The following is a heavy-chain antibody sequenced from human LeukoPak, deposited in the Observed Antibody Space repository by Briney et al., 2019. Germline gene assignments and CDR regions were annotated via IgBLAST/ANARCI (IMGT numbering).Heavy chain of an antibody. CDR1: SDSTCVYN. D-gene: IGHD3-16*01. V-gene: IGHV4-59*08. J-gene: IGHJ4*02. CDR2: IYYTGST. Sequence: SETLSLTCSVSSDSTCVYNWSWSRQPPGKGLEWIGYIYYTGSTNYNPSLKSRATISVDTSKNQFSLKVRSVTGADTAIYYCAGHRYGDVYHFDFWGQGTLVTVSS. CDR3: AGHRYGDVYHFDF.